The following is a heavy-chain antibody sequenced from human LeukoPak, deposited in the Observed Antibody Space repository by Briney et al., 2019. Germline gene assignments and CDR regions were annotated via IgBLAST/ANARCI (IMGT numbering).Heavy chain of an antibody. CDR3: ARINGRGNGWLRPPDY. CDR1: GYTFLHHD. J-gene: IGHJ4*02. V-gene: IGHV1-8*01. CDR2: MSPNSGNT. D-gene: IGHD6-19*01. Sequence: GASVKVSCKASGYTFLHHDISWVRQVTGQGLEWMAWMSPNSGNTGYAQKFKGRVTLTIDTSINTAYMELSSLRSEDTGVYYCARINGRGNGWLRPPDYWGQGTLVTVPS.